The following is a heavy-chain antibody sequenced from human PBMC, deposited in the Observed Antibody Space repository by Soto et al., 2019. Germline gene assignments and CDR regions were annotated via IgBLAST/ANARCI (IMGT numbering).Heavy chain of an antibody. CDR3: AKVHRSCWYNWFDP. D-gene: IGHD6-19*01. CDR1: DVTFSIYA. V-gene: IGHV3-23*01. Sequence: GGSRRLACAASDVTFSIYAMSWVRHPPGKGLEWVSAISGSGGSTYYADSVNGRFTISRDNSKNTLYLQMNSLRAEDTAVYYCAKVHRSCWYNWFDPWDQGPLVTVFS. CDR2: ISGSGGST. J-gene: IGHJ5*02.